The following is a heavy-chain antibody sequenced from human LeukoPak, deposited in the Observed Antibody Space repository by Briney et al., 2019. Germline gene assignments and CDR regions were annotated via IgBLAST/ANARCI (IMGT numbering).Heavy chain of an antibody. V-gene: IGHV1-46*01. CDR1: GYSFTTYY. D-gene: IGHD5-24*01. J-gene: IGHJ4*02. CDR2: ISPTGGTT. CDR3: ARGEMTTIFDY. Sequence: ASVKVSCKAFGYSFTTYYMHWVRQAPGQGLEWMGIISPTGGTTNYAQKFQGRVTMTRDMSTSTVYMELSSLRSEDTAVYYCARGEMTTIFDYWGQGTLVTVSS.